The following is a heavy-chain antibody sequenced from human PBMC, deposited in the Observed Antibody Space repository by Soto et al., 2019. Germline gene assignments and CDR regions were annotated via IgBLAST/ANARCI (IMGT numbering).Heavy chain of an antibody. J-gene: IGHJ6*02. CDR2: IYNSGTT. D-gene: IGHD3-10*01. V-gene: IGHV4-61*01. CDR3: ARVSGIYYYGMDV. Sequence: PSETLSLTCTVSGDSVNSGTYYWSWIRQPPGKGLEWIGYIYNSGTTKYNPSLKSRVTISVDTSKNQFSLNLSSVTAADTAVYYCARVSGIYYYGMDVWGQGTTVTVSS. CDR1: GDSVNSGTYY.